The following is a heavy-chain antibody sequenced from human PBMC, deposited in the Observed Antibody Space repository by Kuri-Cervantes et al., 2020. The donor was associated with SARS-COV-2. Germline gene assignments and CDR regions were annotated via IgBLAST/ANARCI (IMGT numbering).Heavy chain of an antibody. CDR2: IIPIFGTA. V-gene: IGHV1-69*13. D-gene: IGHD3-3*01. CDR3: ARSLVQDYDFWSGYEY. CDR1: GGTLSSYA. Sequence: SVKVSCKASGGTLSSYAISWVRQAPGQGLEWMGGIIPIFGTANYAQKFKGRVTITADESTSTAYMELSSLRSEDTAVYYCARSLVQDYDFWSGYEYWGQGTLVTGAS. J-gene: IGHJ4*02.